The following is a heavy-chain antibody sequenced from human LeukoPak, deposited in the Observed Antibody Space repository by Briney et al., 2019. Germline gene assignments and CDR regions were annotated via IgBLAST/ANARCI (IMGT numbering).Heavy chain of an antibody. V-gene: IGHV3-30*18. Sequence: GGSLRLSCAASGFTFSSYSMNWVRQAPGKGLEWVAVISYDGSNKYYADSVKGRFTISRDNSKNTLYLQMNSLRAEDTAVYYCAKGLGGYSYGYHYYYGMDVWGQGTTVTVSS. D-gene: IGHD5-18*01. CDR3: AKGLGGYSYGYHYYYGMDV. J-gene: IGHJ6*02. CDR1: GFTFSSYS. CDR2: ISYDGSNK.